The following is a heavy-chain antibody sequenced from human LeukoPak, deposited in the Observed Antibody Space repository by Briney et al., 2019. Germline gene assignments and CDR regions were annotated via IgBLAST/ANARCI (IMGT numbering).Heavy chain of an antibody. CDR2: IRNNGKST. J-gene: IGHJ4*02. Sequence: GGSLRLSCSASGFTFSSYAMYWVRQAPGKGLEYVSAIRNNGKSTYYADSVKGRFTISRDNSKNTLYLQMSSLRAEDTAVYHCVKGLGLLEGYWGQGTLVTVSS. V-gene: IGHV3-64D*06. CDR3: VKGLGLLEGY. CDR1: GFTFSSYA. D-gene: IGHD3/OR15-3a*01.